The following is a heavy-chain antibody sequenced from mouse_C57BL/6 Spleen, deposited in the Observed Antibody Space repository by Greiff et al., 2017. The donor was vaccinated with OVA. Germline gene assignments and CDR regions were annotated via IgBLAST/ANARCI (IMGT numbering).Heavy chain of an antibody. J-gene: IGHJ4*01. CDR1: GYSITSGYY. CDR3: ARDYGSRGMDY. CDR2: ISYDGSN. V-gene: IGHV3-6*01. Sequence: EVKLVESGPGLVKPSQSLSLTCSVTGYSITSGYYWNWIRQFPGNKLEWMGYISYDGSNNYNPSLKNRISITRDTSKNQFFLKLNSVTTEDTATYYCARDYGSRGMDYWGQGTSVTVSS. D-gene: IGHD1-1*01.